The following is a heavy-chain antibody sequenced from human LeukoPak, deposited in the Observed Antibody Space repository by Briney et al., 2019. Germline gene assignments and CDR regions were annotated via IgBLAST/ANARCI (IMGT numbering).Heavy chain of an antibody. J-gene: IGHJ4*02. CDR2: IIPILGIA. CDR3: AGDEVIVGATVGNFDF. CDR1: GGTFSSYT. V-gene: IGHV1-69*04. D-gene: IGHD1-26*01. Sequence: GSSVKVSCKASGGTFSSYTISWVRQAPGQGLEWMGRIIPILGIANYAQKFQGRVTITADKSTSTAYMELSSLRSEDTAVYYCAGDEVIVGATVGNFDFWGEGTLVTVSS.